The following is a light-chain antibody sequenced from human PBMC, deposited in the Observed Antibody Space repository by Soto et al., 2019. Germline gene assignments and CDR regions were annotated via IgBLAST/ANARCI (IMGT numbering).Light chain of an antibody. CDR3: SSYTSRGTLV. V-gene: IGLV2-14*01. CDR1: SSDVGGYNY. Sequence: QSALTQPASVSGSPGQSITISCTGTSSDVGGYNYVSWYQQHPGKAPKLTIYDVNNRPSGVSNRFSGSKSGNTASLTISGLQAEDEADYYCSSYTSRGTLVFGGGTKLTVL. J-gene: IGLJ3*02. CDR2: DVN.